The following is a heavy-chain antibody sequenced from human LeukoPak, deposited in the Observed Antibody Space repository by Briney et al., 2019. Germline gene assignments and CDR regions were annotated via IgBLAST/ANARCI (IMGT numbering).Heavy chain of an antibody. CDR1: GFTFSSYA. CDR3: ARDLTGPDRDY. Sequence: GGSLTLTCTASGFTFSSYAMHWIRQAPGKGLEWVAVISYDGSNKYYADSVKGRFTISRDNSKNTLYLQMNSLRAEDTAVYYCARDLTGPDRDYWGQGTLVTVSS. CDR2: ISYDGSNK. J-gene: IGHJ4*02. V-gene: IGHV3-30*04. D-gene: IGHD1-14*01.